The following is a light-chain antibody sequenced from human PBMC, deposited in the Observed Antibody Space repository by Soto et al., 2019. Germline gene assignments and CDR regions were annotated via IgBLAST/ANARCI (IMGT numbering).Light chain of an antibody. J-gene: IGKJ1*01. Sequence: DIQMTPSPSSLSASVGDRVTITFRASQSIGKHLNWYQQKPGKAPKLLIYKASSLESGVPSRFSGSGSGTEFTLTISSLQPDDFATYYCQHYNSYSEAFGQGTKVDIK. CDR1: QSIGKH. V-gene: IGKV1-5*03. CDR2: KAS. CDR3: QHYNSYSEA.